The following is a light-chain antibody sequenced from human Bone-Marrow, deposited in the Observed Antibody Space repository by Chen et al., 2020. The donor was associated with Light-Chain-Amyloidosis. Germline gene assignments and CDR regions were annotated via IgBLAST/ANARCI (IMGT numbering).Light chain of an antibody. Sequence: QSAPTQPASVSGSPGQSITISCTGTSSDVGGDNHVSWYQQHPDKAPKLMIYEVTNRPSWVPDRFSGSKSANTASLTISGLQTEDETDYFCSSYTITNTLVFGSGTRVTVL. CDR2: EVT. CDR1: SSDVGGDNH. J-gene: IGLJ1*01. V-gene: IGLV2-14*01. CDR3: SSYTITNTLV.